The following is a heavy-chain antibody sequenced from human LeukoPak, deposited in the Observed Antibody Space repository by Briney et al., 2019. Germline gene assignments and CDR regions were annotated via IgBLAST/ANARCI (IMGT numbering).Heavy chain of an antibody. CDR2: ISSSSSYI. CDR1: GFTFSSYS. Sequence: SGGSLRLSCAASGFTFSSYSMNWVRQAPGKGLEWVSSISSSSSYIYYADSVKGRFTISRDNAKNSLYLQMNSLRAEDTAVYYCARASHYYDSSGSYGMDVWGQGTTVTVSS. J-gene: IGHJ6*02. D-gene: IGHD3-22*01. CDR3: ARASHYYDSSGSYGMDV. V-gene: IGHV3-21*01.